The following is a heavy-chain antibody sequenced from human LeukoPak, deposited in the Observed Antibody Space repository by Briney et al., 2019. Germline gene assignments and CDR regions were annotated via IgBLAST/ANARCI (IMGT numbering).Heavy chain of an antibody. Sequence: PGGSLRLSCAASGFTFSNYAMSWVRQAPGKGLEWVSTISNSDNKPYYADSVKGRFTISRDNSKNTLHLQMNSLTAGDTAMYYCAKATGTLGNWGQGTLVTVSS. CDR3: AKATGTLGN. CDR1: GFTFSNYA. J-gene: IGHJ4*02. CDR2: ISNSDNKP. V-gene: IGHV3-23*01. D-gene: IGHD1-1*01.